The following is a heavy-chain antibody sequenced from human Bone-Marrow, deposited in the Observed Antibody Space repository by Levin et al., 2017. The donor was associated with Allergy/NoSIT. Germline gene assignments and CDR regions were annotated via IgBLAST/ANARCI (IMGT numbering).Heavy chain of an antibody. CDR2: ISSSSSYI. D-gene: IGHD2-2*01. CDR3: ARAHSKLTSCYVYCWFDP. Sequence: ASETLSLTCAASGFTFSSYSMNWVRQAPGKGLEWVSSISSSSSYIYYADSVKGRFTISRDNAKNSLYLQMNSLRAEDTAVYYCARAHSKLTSCYVYCWFDPWGQGTLVTVSS. V-gene: IGHV3-21*01. J-gene: IGHJ5*02. CDR1: GFTFSSYS.